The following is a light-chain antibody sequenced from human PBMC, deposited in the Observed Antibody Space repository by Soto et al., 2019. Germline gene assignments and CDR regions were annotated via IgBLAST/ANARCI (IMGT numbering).Light chain of an antibody. J-gene: IGKJ1*01. CDR2: GAS. V-gene: IGKV3-20*01. CDR1: ESVGGNS. Sequence: EIGLTQSPGTLSFSPGERATLYCRASESVGGNSLAWYQQKPGQAPRLLIYGASNMATGIPDRFSGSGSGSDFTLNISRLEPEDIAVYACQQYGSSPWTVGHGTKVEIK. CDR3: QQYGSSPWT.